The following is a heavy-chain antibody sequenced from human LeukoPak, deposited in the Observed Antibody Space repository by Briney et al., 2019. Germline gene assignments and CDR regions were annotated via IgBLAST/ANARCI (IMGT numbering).Heavy chain of an antibody. J-gene: IGHJ4*02. CDR1: GFTFSSYA. D-gene: IGHD4-17*01. CDR3: ARGTTVTNSHHDY. V-gene: IGHV3-21*01. Sequence: PGGSLRLSCAASGFTFSSYAMNWVRQPPGKGLEWVSSISSSSSYIYYADSVKGRFTISRGNAKNSLYLQMNSLRAEDTAVYYCARGTTVTNSHHDYWGQGTLVTVSS. CDR2: ISSSSSYI.